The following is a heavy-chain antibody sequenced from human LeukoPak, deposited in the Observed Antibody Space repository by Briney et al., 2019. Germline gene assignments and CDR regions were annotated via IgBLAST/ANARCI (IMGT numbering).Heavy chain of an antibody. J-gene: IGHJ4*02. CDR3: AKLYSTTWYFDY. CDR1: GFTFSSQA. D-gene: IGHD5-18*01. Sequence: PGGSLRLSCAASGFTFSSQAMSWVRQAPGKGLEWVSAISATGAATYHADSVKGRFTISRDNSKNTLYLQMSSLRADDTAVYYCAKLYSTTWYFDYWGQGTLVTVSS. CDR2: ISATGAAT. V-gene: IGHV3-23*01.